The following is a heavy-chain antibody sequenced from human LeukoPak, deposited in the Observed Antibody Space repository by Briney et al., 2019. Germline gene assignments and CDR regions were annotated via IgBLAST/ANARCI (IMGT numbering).Heavy chain of an antibody. CDR2: INPNSGGT. CDR3: AREGGYCSSTSCPPSYSA. J-gene: IGHJ4*02. D-gene: IGHD2-2*01. V-gene: IGHV1-2*06. CDR1: GYTFTGYY. Sequence: ASVKVSCKASGYTFTGYYMHWVRQAPGQGLEWMGRINPNSGGTNYAQKFQGRVTMTRDTSISTAYMELSRLRSDDTAVYYCAREGGYCSSTSCPPSYSAWGQGTLVTVSS.